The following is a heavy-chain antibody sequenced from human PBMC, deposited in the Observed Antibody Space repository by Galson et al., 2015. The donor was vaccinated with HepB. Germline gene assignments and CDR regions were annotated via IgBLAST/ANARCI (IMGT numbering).Heavy chain of an antibody. CDR2: INPSGGST. CDR3: ARSSEIILYYYDSSGIDY. D-gene: IGHD3-22*01. Sequence: SVKVSCKASGGTFSSYAISWVRQAPGQGLEWMGIINPSGGSTSYAQKFQGRVTMTRDTSTSTVYMELSSLRSEDTAVYYCARSSEIILYYYDSSGIDYWGQGTLVTVSS. V-gene: IGHV1-46*01. CDR1: GGTFSSYA. J-gene: IGHJ4*02.